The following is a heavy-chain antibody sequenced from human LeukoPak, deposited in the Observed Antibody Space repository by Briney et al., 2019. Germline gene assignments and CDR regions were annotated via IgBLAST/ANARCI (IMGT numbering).Heavy chain of an antibody. CDR1: GFTFSTYW. CDR2: TNSDGSST. Sequence: SGGSLRLSCAASGFTFSTYWMDWVRQGPGKGLVWVSHTNSDGSSTDYADSVKGRFTISRDNAENTLYLQMNSLRAEDAAVYYCVRQHGYWGQGTLVTVPS. CDR3: VRQHGY. J-gene: IGHJ4*02. V-gene: IGHV3-74*01.